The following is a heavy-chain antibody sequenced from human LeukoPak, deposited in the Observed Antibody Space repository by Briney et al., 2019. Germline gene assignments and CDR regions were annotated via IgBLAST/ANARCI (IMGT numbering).Heavy chain of an antibody. CDR1: GGSISSGGYS. Sequence: SQTLSLTCAVSGGSISSGGYSWSWIRQPPGKGLEWIGYIYHSGSTHYNPSLKSRVTISVDRSKNQFSLKLSSVTAADTAVYYCARTPVDTAMENYFDYWGQGTLVTVSS. J-gene: IGHJ4*02. CDR3: ARTPVDTAMENYFDY. V-gene: IGHV4-30-2*01. CDR2: IYHSGST. D-gene: IGHD5-18*01.